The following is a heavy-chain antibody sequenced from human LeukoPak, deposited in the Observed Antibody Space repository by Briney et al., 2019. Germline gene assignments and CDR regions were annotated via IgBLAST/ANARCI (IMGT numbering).Heavy chain of an antibody. Sequence: SETLSLTCAVYGGSFSGYYWSWIRQPPGKGLEWIGEINHSGSTNYNPSIKSRVTISVATSKNQFSMKLSSVTAADTAVYYCARVGPTYYYDSSGYYYDYWGQGTLVTVSS. CDR2: INHSGST. CDR1: GGSFSGYY. D-gene: IGHD3-22*01. J-gene: IGHJ4*02. V-gene: IGHV4-34*01. CDR3: ARVGPTYYYDSSGYYYDY.